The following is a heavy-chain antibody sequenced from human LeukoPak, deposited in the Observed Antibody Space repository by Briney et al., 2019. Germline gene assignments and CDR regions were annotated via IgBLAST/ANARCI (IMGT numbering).Heavy chain of an antibody. D-gene: IGHD5-24*01. J-gene: IGHJ3*02. V-gene: IGHV4-59*01. CDR3: ARGRGGHDDAFDI. Sequence: PSETLSLTCTVSGGSISGYYWSWIRQPPGKGLEWIGYIFYSGTSNYNPSLKSRVTTSVDTSKNQVSLKLSSVTAADTAVYYCARGRGGHDDAFDIWGQGTMVTASS. CDR1: GGSISGYY. CDR2: IFYSGTS.